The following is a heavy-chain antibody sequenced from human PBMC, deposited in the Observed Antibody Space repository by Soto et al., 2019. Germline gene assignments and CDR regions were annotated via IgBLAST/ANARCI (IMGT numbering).Heavy chain of an antibody. D-gene: IGHD4-17*01. J-gene: IGHJ6*02. Sequence: ASVKVSCKASGYTFTSYDINWVRLATGQGLEWMGWMNPNSGNTAYAQKFQGRVTMTRNTSTSTAYMELSSLRSEDTAVYYCATVPVTFSRYYYGMDVWGQGTTVTVSS. CDR3: ATVPVTFSRYYYGMDV. CDR1: GYTFTSYD. CDR2: MNPNSGNT. V-gene: IGHV1-8*01.